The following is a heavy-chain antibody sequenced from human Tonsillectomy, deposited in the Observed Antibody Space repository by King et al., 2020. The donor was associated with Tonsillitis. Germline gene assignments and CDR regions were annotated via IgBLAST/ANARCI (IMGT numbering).Heavy chain of an antibody. CDR3: ARDKTVNYLDY. D-gene: IGHD3-22*01. CDR1: GFTFDDYA. V-gene: IGHV3-43*02. Sequence: QLVQSGGGVVQPGGALRLSCAASGFTFDDYAMHWGRQAPGKRLEWVSLISGDGTTPYYADSVKGRLTVSRDNSKNSLYLQMNSLRTEDTALYYCARDKTVNYLDYWGQGTLVTVSS. CDR2: ISGDGTTP. J-gene: IGHJ4*02.